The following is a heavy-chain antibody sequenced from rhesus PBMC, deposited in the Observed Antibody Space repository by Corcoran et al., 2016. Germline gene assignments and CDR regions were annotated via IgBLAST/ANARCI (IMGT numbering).Heavy chain of an antibody. D-gene: IGHD3-3*01. J-gene: IGHJ5-1*01. CDR1: GGYISGHQY. CDR3: VRDGLDQCHTRFDV. V-gene: IGHV4-73*01. CDR2: IDGGSENT. Sequence: QVTLQQWGEGRVKTSETLSRACAVYGGYISGHQYWSWIRTSPGKGLDWIGYIDGGSENTEYKPSLRNRVTISKDASKNHFSRRLRSMTAADSAIYYCVRDGLDQCHTRFDVWSPGALVTVSS.